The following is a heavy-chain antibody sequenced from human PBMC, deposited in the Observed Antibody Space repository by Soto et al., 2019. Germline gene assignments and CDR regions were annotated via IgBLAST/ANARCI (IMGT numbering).Heavy chain of an antibody. Sequence: SETLSLTCTVSGGSISGYYWSWIRQPPGKGLEWIGWISYSGSTNYNTFLKSRITISVDTSKNQFSLKVSSVTAADTAVYYCARGPLMMTTVTTKFDYWGQGTLVTVSS. CDR3: ARGPLMMTTVTTKFDY. CDR1: GGSISGYY. CDR2: ISYSGST. V-gene: IGHV4-59*01. D-gene: IGHD4-4*01. J-gene: IGHJ4*02.